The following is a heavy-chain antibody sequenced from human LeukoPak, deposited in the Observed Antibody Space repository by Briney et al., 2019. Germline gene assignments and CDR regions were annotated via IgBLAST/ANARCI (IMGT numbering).Heavy chain of an antibody. CDR3: ARGSPYGYSRSGFDP. V-gene: IGHV4-34*01. Sequence: SGTLSLTCAVYGGSFSGYYWSWIRQPPGKGLEWIGEINHSGSTNYNPSLKSRVTISVDTSKNQFSLKLSSVTAADTAVYYCARGSPYGYSRSGFDPWGQGTLVTVSS. D-gene: IGHD6-13*01. CDR1: GGSFSGYY. CDR2: INHSGST. J-gene: IGHJ5*02.